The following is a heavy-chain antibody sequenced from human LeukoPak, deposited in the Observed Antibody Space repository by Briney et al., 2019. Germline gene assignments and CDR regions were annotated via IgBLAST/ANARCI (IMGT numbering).Heavy chain of an antibody. D-gene: IGHD1-1*01. CDR2: INPNSGGT. J-gene: IGHJ6*02. CDR3: ARPMTGTGLTYYYYGMDI. CDR1: GYTFTSYY. Sequence: ASVKVSCKASGYTFTSYYTHWVRQAPGQGLEWLGWINPNSGGTHYAQKFQGRVTVTRDTSISTAYMELNSLRSENTALYYCARPMTGTGLTYYYYGMDIWGQGTTVTVSS. V-gene: IGHV1-2*02.